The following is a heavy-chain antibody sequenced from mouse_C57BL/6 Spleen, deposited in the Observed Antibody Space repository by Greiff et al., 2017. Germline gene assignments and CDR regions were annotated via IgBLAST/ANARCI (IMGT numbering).Heavy chain of an antibody. CDR2: INPYNGGT. V-gene: IGHV1-19*01. CDR3: AGGMGLRRDFDY. J-gene: IGHJ2*01. Sequence: VQLQQSGPVLVKPGASVKMSCKASGYTFTDYYMNWVKQSHGKSLEWIGGINPYNGGTSYNQKFKGKATLTVDKSSSTAYMELTSLTAEDSAVYYCAGGMGLRRDFDYWGQGTTLTVSS. CDR1: GYTFTDYY. D-gene: IGHD2-2*01.